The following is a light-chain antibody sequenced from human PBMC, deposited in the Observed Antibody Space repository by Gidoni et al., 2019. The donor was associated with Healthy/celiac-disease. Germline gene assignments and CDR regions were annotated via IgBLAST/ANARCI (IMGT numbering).Light chain of an antibody. Sequence: EIVMTQSPATLSVSPGERATLSCTASQIVRSNFAWYQQKPGQAPRLLIHGASTRASGIPDRFSGSGSGTEFTLTISSLQSEDFAVYYCQQYDNWPRTFGQGTKVEIK. V-gene: IGKV3-15*01. CDR1: QIVRSN. CDR2: GAS. J-gene: IGKJ1*01. CDR3: QQYDNWPRT.